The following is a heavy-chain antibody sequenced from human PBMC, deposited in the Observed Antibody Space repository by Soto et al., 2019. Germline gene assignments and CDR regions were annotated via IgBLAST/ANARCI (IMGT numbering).Heavy chain of an antibody. Sequence: SETLSLTCTVSGGSIIRGGYYWSLIRQDPGKGLEWIGYIYYSGSTYYNPSLKSRVTISVDTSKNQFSLKLSSVTAADTAVYYCARDLGTGTRYFGYWGQGTLVTVSS. CDR1: GGSIIRGGYY. D-gene: IGHD1-7*01. CDR3: ARDLGTGTRYFGY. J-gene: IGHJ4*02. CDR2: IYYSGST. V-gene: IGHV4-31*03.